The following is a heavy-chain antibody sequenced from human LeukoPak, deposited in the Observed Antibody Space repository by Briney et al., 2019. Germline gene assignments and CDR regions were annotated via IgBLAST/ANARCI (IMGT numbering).Heavy chain of an antibody. Sequence: GGSLRLSCAASKFTFSDYSMSWVRQAPGKGLEWVSSISSIRNYIYYADSVKGRFTVSRDNAKNSLYLQVNSLRAEDTAVYYCARWAAAVDYWGQGTLVTVSS. V-gene: IGHV3-21*01. J-gene: IGHJ4*02. D-gene: IGHD6-13*01. CDR2: ISSIRNYI. CDR3: ARWAAAVDY. CDR1: KFTFSDYS.